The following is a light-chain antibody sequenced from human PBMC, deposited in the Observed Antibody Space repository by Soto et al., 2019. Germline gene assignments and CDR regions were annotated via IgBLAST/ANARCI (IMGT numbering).Light chain of an antibody. CDR3: QHYLDSPWA. Sequence: EIVLTQSPATLSLSPGERATLSCRASQSVIGNYLAWYRQKPGQTPRLLIFGASRRATGIPDSFSGSGSGTDFTLTISRLEPEDFAVYYCQHYLDSPWAFGQGTKVEIK. J-gene: IGKJ1*01. CDR1: QSVIGNY. V-gene: IGKV3-20*01. CDR2: GAS.